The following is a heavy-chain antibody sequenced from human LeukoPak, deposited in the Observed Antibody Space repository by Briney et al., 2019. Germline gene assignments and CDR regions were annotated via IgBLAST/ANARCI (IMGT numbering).Heavy chain of an antibody. CDR3: AKDGGNYYDSARNHLMRSYMDV. CDR2: ISYDATSN. V-gene: IGHV3-30*05. Sequence: GGSLRLSCVTSGFTFSNFGMHCVRQVPGKGLEWVAVISYDATSNFHVESVKGRFTISRDNSKNTLYLQMNSLRPEDTAVYYCAKDGGNYYDSARNHLMRSYMDVWGIGTTVTVSS. D-gene: IGHD3-22*01. CDR1: GFTFSNFG. J-gene: IGHJ6*03.